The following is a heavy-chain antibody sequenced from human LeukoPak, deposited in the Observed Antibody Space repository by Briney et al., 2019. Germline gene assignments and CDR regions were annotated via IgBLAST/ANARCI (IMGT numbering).Heavy chain of an antibody. CDR2: ISYDGSNK. CDR3: ARRGSGWPPNNWFDP. CDR1: GFTFSSYA. J-gene: IGHJ5*02. Sequence: GGSLRLSCAASGFTFSSYAMHWVRQAPGKGLEWVAVISYDGSNKYYADSVKGRFTISRDNSKNTLYLQMNSLRAEDTAVYYCARRGSGWPPNNWFDPWGQGTLVTVSS. V-gene: IGHV3-30-3*01. D-gene: IGHD6-19*01.